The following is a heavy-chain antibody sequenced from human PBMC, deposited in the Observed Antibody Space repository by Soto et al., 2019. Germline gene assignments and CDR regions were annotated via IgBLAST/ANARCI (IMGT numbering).Heavy chain of an antibody. V-gene: IGHV4-59*08. D-gene: IGHD5-18*01. J-gene: IGHJ4*02. CDR2: IYYSGST. Sequence: PSETLSLTCTVSGGSISSYYWSWIRQPPGKGLEWIGYIYYSGSTNYNPSLKSRVTISVDTSKNHFSLKLSSVTAADTAVYYCARQLTFGYNYGYYFDYWGQGTLVTVSS. CDR3: ARQLTFGYNYGYYFDY. CDR1: GGSISSYY.